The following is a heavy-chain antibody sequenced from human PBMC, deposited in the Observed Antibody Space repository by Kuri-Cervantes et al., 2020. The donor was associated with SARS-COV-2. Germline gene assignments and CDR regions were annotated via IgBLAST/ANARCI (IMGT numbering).Heavy chain of an antibody. D-gene: IGHD1-26*01. CDR3: ARDRGVEARWEGDYYHVMDV. J-gene: IGHJ6*02. V-gene: IGHV1-69*06. Sequence: SVKVSCKGSGSTFSTHAINWVRQAPGQGLEWMGTVIPMFGTTHHAQRFQGRLTMTADTSTSIAYMTLSSLRSDDTAVYYCARDRGVEARWEGDYYHVMDVWGPGTTVTVSS. CDR1: GSTFSTHA. CDR2: VIPMFGTT.